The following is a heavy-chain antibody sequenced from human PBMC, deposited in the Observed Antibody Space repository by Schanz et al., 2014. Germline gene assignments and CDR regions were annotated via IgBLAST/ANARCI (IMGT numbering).Heavy chain of an antibody. V-gene: IGHV4-34*01. CDR3: AQGSHDILTGSNYFDY. CDR2: MNHRGSI. D-gene: IGHD3-9*01. CDR1: DESLNKFY. Sequence: QVQIQQWGAGLLKPSETLSLTCAVHDESLNKFYCNWIRQTPGKGLEWIGEMNHRGSINANPSLKSRLTISVDTFKNQFSLKLTSVTAADTAVYYCAQGSHDILTGSNYFDYWGQGSPVTVSS. J-gene: IGHJ4*02.